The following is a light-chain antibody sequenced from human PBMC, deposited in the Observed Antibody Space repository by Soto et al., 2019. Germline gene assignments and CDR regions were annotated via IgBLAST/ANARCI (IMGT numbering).Light chain of an antibody. CDR2: GAS. CDR1: QSVRSSY. J-gene: IGKJ5*01. V-gene: IGKV3-20*01. Sequence: EIVLTQSPGTLPLSPGERATLSCRASQSVRSSYLAWYQQKPGQAPRLLIYGASIRATGIPDRFSGSGSGTDFTLTISRLEPEDFAVYYCQQYGSSPRITFGQGTRLEIK. CDR3: QQYGSSPRIT.